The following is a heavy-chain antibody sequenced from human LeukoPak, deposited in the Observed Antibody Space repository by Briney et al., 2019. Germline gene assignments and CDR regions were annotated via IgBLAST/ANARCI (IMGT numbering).Heavy chain of an antibody. CDR3: TTEGATMITN. J-gene: IGHJ4*02. Sequence: GGSLRLSCTASGFTFGDYVMSWVRQAPGKGLEWVGFIRSKAYGGTTKNAASVKGRFTISRDDSRSIAYLQMNSLKTEDTAVYYCTTEGATMITNWGQGTLVTVSS. CDR2: IRSKAYGGTT. V-gene: IGHV3-49*04. D-gene: IGHD1-26*01. CDR1: GFTFGDYV.